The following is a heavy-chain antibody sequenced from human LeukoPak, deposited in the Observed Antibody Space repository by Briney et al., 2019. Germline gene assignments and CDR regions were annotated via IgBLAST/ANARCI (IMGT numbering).Heavy chain of an antibody. CDR2: IHPSGIF. V-gene: IGHV4-34*01. CDR3: ARGRDRSKAGDH. CDR1: GGSFSDDY. D-gene: IGHD5-24*01. J-gene: IGHJ4*02. Sequence: SETLSLTCAVYGGSFSDDYWTWIRQPPGKGLEWIGEIHPSGIFYYNSSLMSRVTISIDTSKSQFSLRLTSVTAADTGFYYCARGRDRSKAGDHWGQGSLVTVSS.